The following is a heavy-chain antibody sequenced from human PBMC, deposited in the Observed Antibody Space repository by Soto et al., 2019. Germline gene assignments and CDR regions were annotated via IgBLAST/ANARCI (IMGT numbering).Heavy chain of an antibody. CDR3: AKVGYCTNGVCYMFRVDY. CDR1: GFTFSSYA. J-gene: IGHJ4*02. D-gene: IGHD2-8*01. Sequence: EVQLLESGGGLVQPGGSLRLSCAASGFTFSSYAMSWVRQAPGKGLEWVSAISGSGGSTYYADSVKGRFTISRDNTKNTLYLQMNSLRAEDTAVYYWAKVGYCTNGVCYMFRVDYGGQGTLVTVSS. V-gene: IGHV3-23*01. CDR2: ISGSGGST.